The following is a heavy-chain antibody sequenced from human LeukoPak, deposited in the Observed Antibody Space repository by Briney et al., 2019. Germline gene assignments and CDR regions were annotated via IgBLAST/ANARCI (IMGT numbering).Heavy chain of an antibody. CDR1: GYTFTGYY. CDR3: AREGSLIPMIVAPHNWFDP. Sequence: ASVKVSCKASGYTFTGYYMHWVRQAPGQGLEWMGWINPNSGGTNYAQKFQGRVTMTRDTSISTAYMELSRLRSDDTAVYYCAREGSLIPMIVAPHNWFDPWGQGTLVTLSS. D-gene: IGHD3-22*01. CDR2: INPNSGGT. V-gene: IGHV1-2*02. J-gene: IGHJ5*02.